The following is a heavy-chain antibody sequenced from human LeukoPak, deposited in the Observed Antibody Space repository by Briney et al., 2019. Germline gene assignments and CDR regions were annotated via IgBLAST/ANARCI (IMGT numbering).Heavy chain of an antibody. V-gene: IGHV5-51*01. D-gene: IGHD5-12*01. CDR3: ARQFYSGYDAIWYFDL. CDR1: ESSSVSYW. CDR2: IDPGNSDT. J-gene: IGHJ2*01. Sequence: GASLKISCTGSESSSVSYWLGWVRQMRGKGLEWMGIIDPGNSDTRYSPSFQGQVTISADKSSSTAYLQWSSLKASDTAMYYCARQFYSGYDAIWYFDLWGRGTLLTVSS.